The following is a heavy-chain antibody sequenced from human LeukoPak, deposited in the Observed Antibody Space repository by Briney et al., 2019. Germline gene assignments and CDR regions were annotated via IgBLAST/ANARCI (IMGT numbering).Heavy chain of an antibody. CDR3: ARDDFGIVGFAY. CDR2: FYTSENT. Sequence: PSETLSLTCTVSGGSISSGSHYWNWIRQPAGKGLEWIGRFYTSENTNYNPSLKSRVTISLDTSENQFSLKLSSVTAADTAVYYCARDDFGIVGFAYWGQGILVTVSS. D-gene: IGHD2/OR15-2a*01. J-gene: IGHJ4*02. V-gene: IGHV4-61*02. CDR1: GGSISSGSHY.